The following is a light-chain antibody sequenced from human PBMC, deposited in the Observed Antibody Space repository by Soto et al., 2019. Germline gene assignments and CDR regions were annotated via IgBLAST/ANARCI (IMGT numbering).Light chain of an antibody. CDR1: NSNIGSHT. Sequence: QTVVTQPPSASGTPGQRVTISCSGSNSNIGSHTINWYQQLPGTAPKLLICNNNQRPSGVPYRFSGSKSGTSASLAISGLQSEDEADYYCAAWDDRLNGPVFGGVTKLTVL. CDR3: AAWDDRLNGPV. J-gene: IGLJ2*01. V-gene: IGLV1-44*01. CDR2: NNN.